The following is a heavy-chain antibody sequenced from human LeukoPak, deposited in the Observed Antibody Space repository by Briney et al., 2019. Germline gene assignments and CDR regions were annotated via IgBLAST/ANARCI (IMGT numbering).Heavy chain of an antibody. CDR2: ISSSSSHR. V-gene: IGHV3-11*05. D-gene: IGHD2-21*01. J-gene: IGHJ4*02. Sequence: TGGSLRLSCAASGFTFSDYYMSWIRQAPGKGLEWVSFISSSSSHRDYVDSVTSRFTISRDNAKNSLYVQMNSLRAEDTAVYYCARDVRGIGIDYWGQGTLVTVSS. CDR3: ARDVRGIGIDY. CDR1: GFTFSDYY.